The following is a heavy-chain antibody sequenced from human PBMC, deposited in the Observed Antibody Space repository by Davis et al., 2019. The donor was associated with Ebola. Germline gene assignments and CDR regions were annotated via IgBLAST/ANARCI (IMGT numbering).Heavy chain of an antibody. CDR2: ISSSSTTK. J-gene: IGHJ4*02. D-gene: IGHD1-26*01. V-gene: IGHV3-48*01. Sequence: GGSLRLSCAASGFTFSSYSMNWVRQAPGRGLEWVSYISSSSTTKYYADSVKGRFTISRDNSKNTLYLQMNSLRADDTAVYYCAKGPKSGSLDYWGQGTLVTVSS. CDR1: GFTFSSYS. CDR3: AKGPKSGSLDY.